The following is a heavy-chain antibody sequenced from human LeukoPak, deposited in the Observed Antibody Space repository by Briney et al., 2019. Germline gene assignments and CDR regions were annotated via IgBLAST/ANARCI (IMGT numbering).Heavy chain of an antibody. CDR1: GFTVSSNY. CDR2: IYSGGST. V-gene: IGHV3-53*01. Sequence: GGSLRLSCAASGFTVSSNYMSWVRQAPGKGLEWVSVIYSGGSTYYADSVKGRFTISRDNSKNTLYLQMNSLRAEDTAVYYCAKDWDVDTAMVTVGWYFDLWGRGTLVTVSS. CDR3: AKDWDVDTAMVTVGWYFDL. D-gene: IGHD5-18*01. J-gene: IGHJ2*01.